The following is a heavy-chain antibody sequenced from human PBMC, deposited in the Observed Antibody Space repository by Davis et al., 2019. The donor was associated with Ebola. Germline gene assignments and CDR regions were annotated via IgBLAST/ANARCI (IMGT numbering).Heavy chain of an antibody. V-gene: IGHV5-51*01. CDR3: ARTLSSGYRDRFDI. D-gene: IGHD3-22*01. CDR2: IYPGDSDT. Sequence: GESLKISCKDSGFRFSSHWIAWVRQMPGKGLEWMGIIYPGDSDTRYSPSFEGQVTISVDKSISTAYLQWSSLKASDTAMYYCARTLSSGYRDRFDIWGQGTMVTVSS. J-gene: IGHJ3*02. CDR1: GFRFSSHW.